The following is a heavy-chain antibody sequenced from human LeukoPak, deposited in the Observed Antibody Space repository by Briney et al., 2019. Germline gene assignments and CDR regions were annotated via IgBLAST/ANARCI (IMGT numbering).Heavy chain of an antibody. Sequence: SETLSLTCTVSGGSISSSSYYWGWIRQPPGKGLEWIGYIYYSGSTNYNPSLKSRVTISVDTSKNQFSLKLSSVTAADTAVYYCARTTEAHSWRTRYYDYYMDVWGKGTTVTVSS. CDR3: ARTTEAHSWRTRYYDYYMDV. J-gene: IGHJ6*03. CDR2: IYYSGST. CDR1: GGSISSSSYY. D-gene: IGHD6-13*01. V-gene: IGHV4-61*05.